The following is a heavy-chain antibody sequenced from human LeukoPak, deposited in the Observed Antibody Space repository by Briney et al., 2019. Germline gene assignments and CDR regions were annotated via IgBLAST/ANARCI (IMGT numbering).Heavy chain of an antibody. D-gene: IGHD3-9*01. Sequence: ASVKVSCKASGYTFSSYVLSWVRQAPGQGLEWMGRISTKTGDSVYAQKLQGRVTMTTDTSTSTAYMELRSLRSDDTAVYYCARDSPRVGLRYFDWLEDYWGQGTLVTVSS. V-gene: IGHV1-18*01. J-gene: IGHJ4*02. CDR3: ARDSPRVGLRYFDWLEDY. CDR1: GYTFSSYV. CDR2: ISTKTGDS.